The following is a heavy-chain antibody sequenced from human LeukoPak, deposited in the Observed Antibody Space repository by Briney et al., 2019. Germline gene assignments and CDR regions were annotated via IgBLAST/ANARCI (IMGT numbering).Heavy chain of an antibody. V-gene: IGHV3-20*04. J-gene: IGHJ4*02. Sequence: PGGSLRLSCAASGIFDDYGMSRVRQVPGKGLEWVAGVNWDGGATEYADSVKGRFTISRDNSKDSLYLQMNNLRAEDTALYYCAGDLSSSWYSLAYWGQGPLVTVSS. CDR3: AGDLSSSWYSLAY. D-gene: IGHD3-22*01. CDR1: GIFDDYG. CDR2: VNWDGGAT.